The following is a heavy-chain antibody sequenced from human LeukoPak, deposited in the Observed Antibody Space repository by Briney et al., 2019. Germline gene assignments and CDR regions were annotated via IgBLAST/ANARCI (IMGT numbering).Heavy chain of an antibody. D-gene: IGHD2-15*01. CDR2: IWYDGNNK. J-gene: IGHJ4*02. CDR3: ARQYCSGGDCYFFD. CDR1: GFTFSSYG. V-gene: IGHV3-33*08. Sequence: GGSLRLSCAASGFTFSSYGMHWVRQASGKGLEWVALIWYDGNNKYYADSVKGRFTISRDNSKNTLYLQMNSLRAEDTAVYYCARQYCSGGDCYFFDWGQGTLVTVSS.